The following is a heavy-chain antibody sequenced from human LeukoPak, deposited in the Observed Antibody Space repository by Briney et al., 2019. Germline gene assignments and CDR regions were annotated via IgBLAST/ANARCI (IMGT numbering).Heavy chain of an antibody. CDR1: GFTFSNYG. V-gene: IGHV3-30*18. J-gene: IGHJ4*02. CDR3: AKGVDYCSGGSCPADY. CDR2: ISYDGNNK. Sequence: GGSLRLSCAASGFTFSNYGIHWVRQAPGKGLEWVAVISYDGNNKYYADSVKGRFTVSRDNSKNTLFLQMNSLRAEDTAVYYCAKGVDYCSGGSCPADYWGPGTLVTVCS. D-gene: IGHD2-15*01.